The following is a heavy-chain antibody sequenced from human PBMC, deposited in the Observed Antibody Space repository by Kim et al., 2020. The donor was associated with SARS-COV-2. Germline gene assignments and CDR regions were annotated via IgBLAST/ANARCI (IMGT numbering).Heavy chain of an antibody. J-gene: IGHJ6*02. D-gene: IGHD6-19*01. CDR2: T. V-gene: IGHV4-34*01. Sequence: TNSNPSLKSRVTISVDTSKNQFSLKLSSVTAADTAVYYCASLAVAYGMDVWGQGTTVTVSS. CDR3: ASLAVAYGMDV.